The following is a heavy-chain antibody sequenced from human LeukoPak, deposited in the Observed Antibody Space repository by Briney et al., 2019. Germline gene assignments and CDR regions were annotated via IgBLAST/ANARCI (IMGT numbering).Heavy chain of an antibody. D-gene: IGHD1-26*01. J-gene: IGHJ5*02. V-gene: IGHV7-4-1*02. Sequence: ASVKVSCKASGYTFTSYAMNWVRQAPGQGLEWMGWINTNTGNPTYAQGFTGRFVFSLDTSVSTAYLQISSLKAEDTAAYYCARDVVRRLGHNWFDPWGQGTLVTVSS. CDR2: INTNTGNP. CDR3: ARDVVRRLGHNWFDP. CDR1: GYTFTSYA.